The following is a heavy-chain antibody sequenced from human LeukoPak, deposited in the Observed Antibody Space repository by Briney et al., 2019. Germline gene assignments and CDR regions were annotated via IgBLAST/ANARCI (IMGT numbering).Heavy chain of an antibody. D-gene: IGHD3-22*01. CDR2: IYNSGST. CDR1: GGSISSYY. J-gene: IGHJ3*02. V-gene: IGHV4-4*07. Sequence: PSETLSLTCTVSGGSISSYYWSWIRQPAGKGLEGIGRIYNSGSTNYNPSLKSRVTMSVVTSKNQFTLKLSSVTAADTAVYYCARGGSSGYYAFDIWGQGTMVTVSS. CDR3: ARGGSSGYYAFDI.